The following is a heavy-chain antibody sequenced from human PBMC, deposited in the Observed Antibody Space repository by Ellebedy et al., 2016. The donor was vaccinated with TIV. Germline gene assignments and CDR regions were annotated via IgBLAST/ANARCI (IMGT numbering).Heavy chain of an antibody. V-gene: IGHV3-49*04. J-gene: IGHJ6*02. D-gene: IGHD4-11*01. CDR3: AREDTVANYYGMDV. Sequence: GESLKISCKASGFIFGDYAMNWVRQAPGKGLEWVGFIRTEAHGGTTEFAASVKDRFIISRDESKSIAYLQMNSLKNEDTAVYFCAREDTVANYYGMDVWGQGTTVTVSS. CDR1: GFIFGDYA. CDR2: IRTEAHGGTT.